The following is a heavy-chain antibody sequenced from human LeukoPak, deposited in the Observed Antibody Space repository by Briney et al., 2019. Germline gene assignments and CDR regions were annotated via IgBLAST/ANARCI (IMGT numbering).Heavy chain of an antibody. D-gene: IGHD3-3*01. V-gene: IGHV1-46*01. CDR3: ARDKDFWSAPRAYYYYYMDV. Sequence: GASVKVSCKASGYTFTSYYMHWVRQAPGQGLEWMGIINPSGGSTSYAQKFQGRVTMTRDTSISTAYMELSRLRSDDTAVYYCARDKDFWSAPRAYYYYYMDVWGKGTTVTVSS. CDR2: INPSGGST. J-gene: IGHJ6*03. CDR1: GYTFTSYY.